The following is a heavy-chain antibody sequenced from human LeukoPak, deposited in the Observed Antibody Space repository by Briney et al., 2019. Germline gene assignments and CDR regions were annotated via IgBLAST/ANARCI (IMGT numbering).Heavy chain of an antibody. CDR3: AKGHGGYCSSTSCYGFDY. J-gene: IGHJ4*02. CDR1: GFTFSTYA. Sequence: GGSLRLSCAASGFTFSTYAMSWVRQAPGKGLEWVSTISGNGGSTYYADSVKGRFTISRDNSKNTLYLQMNSLRAEDTAVYYCAKGHGGYCSSTSCYGFDYWGQGTLVTVSS. V-gene: IGHV3-23*01. D-gene: IGHD2-2*01. CDR2: ISGNGGST.